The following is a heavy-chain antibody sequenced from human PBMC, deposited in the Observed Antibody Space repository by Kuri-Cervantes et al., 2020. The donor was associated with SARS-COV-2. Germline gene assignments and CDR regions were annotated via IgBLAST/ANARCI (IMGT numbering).Heavy chain of an antibody. CDR2: IYSGGST. CDR1: GFTFSSYS. Sequence: GGSLRLSCAASGFTFSSYSMNWVRQAPGKGLEWVSVIYSGGSTYYADSVKGRFTISRDNSKNTLYLQMNSLRAEDTAVYYCARVGGNCSGGSCYFSGFDYWGQGTLVTVSS. J-gene: IGHJ4*02. CDR3: ARVGGNCSGGSCYFSGFDY. V-gene: IGHV3-66*01. D-gene: IGHD2-15*01.